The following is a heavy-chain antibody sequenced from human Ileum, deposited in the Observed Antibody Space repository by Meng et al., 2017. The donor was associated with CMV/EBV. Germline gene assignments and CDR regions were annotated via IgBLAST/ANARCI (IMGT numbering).Heavy chain of an antibody. D-gene: IGHD6-13*01. CDR2: INPKNGGT. CDR1: GYTFTDHY. Sequence: QVRLVQAGAEVKMPGASLKVSCKASGYTFTDHYLHWVRQAPGQSLEWIGWINPKNGGTNYGQNFQGRVTMTSDTSISTAYMELSWLRSDDTALYYCARDIAPSGAWWFDLWGQGTLVTVSS. J-gene: IGHJ5*02. CDR3: ARDIAPSGAWWFDL. V-gene: IGHV1-2*02.